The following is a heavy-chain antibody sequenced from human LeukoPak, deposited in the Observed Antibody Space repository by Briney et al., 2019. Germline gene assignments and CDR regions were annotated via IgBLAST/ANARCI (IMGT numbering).Heavy chain of an antibody. Sequence: PGGSLRLSCAASGFTVSTNYMSWVRQAPGKGLVWVSRINSDGSSTSYADSVKGRFTISRDNAKNTLYLQMNSLRAEDTAVYYCARVGVLSGYDFWGDYYYDSSGLDYWGQGTLVTVSS. CDR2: INSDGSST. D-gene: IGHD3-22*01. V-gene: IGHV3-74*01. J-gene: IGHJ4*02. CDR1: GFTVSTNY. CDR3: ARVGVLSGYDFWGDYYYDSSGLDY.